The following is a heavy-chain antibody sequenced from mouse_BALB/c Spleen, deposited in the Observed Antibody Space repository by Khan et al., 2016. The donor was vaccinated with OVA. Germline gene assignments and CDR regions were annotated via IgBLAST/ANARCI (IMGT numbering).Heavy chain of an antibody. Sequence: QVQLQQSGAELMKPGASVKISCKATGYTFSSYWIEWVKQRPGHGLEWIGEILPGRGNNNFNENFKGKATITADTSSNIAYLQLSSLTSEDSAVYYCARGAVTTYGMDYWGQGTSVTASS. CDR1: GYTFSSYW. CDR3: ARGAVTTYGMDY. J-gene: IGHJ4*01. D-gene: IGHD3-3*01. CDR2: ILPGRGNN. V-gene: IGHV1-9*01.